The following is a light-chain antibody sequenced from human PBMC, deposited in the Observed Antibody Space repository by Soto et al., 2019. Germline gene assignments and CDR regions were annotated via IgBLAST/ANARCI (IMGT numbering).Light chain of an antibody. V-gene: IGLV7-43*01. CDR1: TGAVTSGYY. J-gene: IGLJ3*02. Sequence: QTVVTQEPSLTVSPGGTVTLTCASSTGAVTSGYYPNWFQQKPGQAPRPLIYSTSNKHSWTPARFSASLLGGKAALTLSGVQAEDEAEYYCLLYFGGYWVFGGGTKLTVL. CDR3: LLYFGGYWV. CDR2: STS.